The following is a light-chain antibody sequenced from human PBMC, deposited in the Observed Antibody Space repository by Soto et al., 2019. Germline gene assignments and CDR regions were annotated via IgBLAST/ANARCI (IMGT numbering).Light chain of an antibody. CDR1: SSNIGRSS. V-gene: IGLV1-44*01. Sequence: QSVLTQAPSASGTPGQRVTISCSGSSSNIGRSSVNWYQHLRGTAPKLLIYSNDRRPSGVPERFSGSKSGTSASLAISGLQSEDEADYYCSAWDDSLNGLYVFGTGTKVTVL. CDR3: SAWDDSLNGLYV. CDR2: SND. J-gene: IGLJ1*01.